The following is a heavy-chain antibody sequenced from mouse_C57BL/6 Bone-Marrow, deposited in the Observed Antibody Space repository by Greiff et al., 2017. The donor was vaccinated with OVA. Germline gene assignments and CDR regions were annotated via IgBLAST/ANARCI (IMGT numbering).Heavy chain of an antibody. Sequence: EVKVEESGGGLVQPGGSLKLSCAASGFTFSDYYMYWVRQTPEKRLEWVAYISNGGGSTYYPDTVKGRFTISRDNAKNTLYLQMSHLKSEDTAMYYCARHGYKGSLFAYWGQGTLVTVSA. D-gene: IGHD1-2*01. CDR3: ARHGYKGSLFAY. CDR2: ISNGGGST. V-gene: IGHV5-12*01. J-gene: IGHJ3*01. CDR1: GFTFSDYY.